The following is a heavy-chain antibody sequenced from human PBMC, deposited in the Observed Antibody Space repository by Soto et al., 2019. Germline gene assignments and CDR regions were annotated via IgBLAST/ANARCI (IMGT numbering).Heavy chain of an antibody. J-gene: IGHJ5*02. CDR1: GGSISSYY. CDR2: IYYSGST. Sequence: QVQLQESGPGLVKPSETLSLTCTVSGGSISSYYWSWIRQPPGKGLEWIGYIYYSGSTNYNPSLKSRVTISVDTSENQFSLKLSSVTAADTAVYYCARLLWSRGDWFDPWGQGTLVTVSS. V-gene: IGHV4-59*08. CDR3: ARLLWSRGDWFDP. D-gene: IGHD3-10*01.